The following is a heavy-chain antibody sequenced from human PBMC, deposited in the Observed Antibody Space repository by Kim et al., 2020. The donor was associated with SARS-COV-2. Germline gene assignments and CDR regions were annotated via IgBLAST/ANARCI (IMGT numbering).Heavy chain of an antibody. CDR3: ARGREGPTSPFDY. CDR1: GFTLKNYN. D-gene: IGHD1-26*01. Sequence: GGSLRLSCAASGFTLKNYNMNWVRQAPGKGLEWVSSTSSSSHIYYADSVEGRFTISRDNAKNSLYLQMDSLRVEDTAVYYCARGREGPTSPFDYWGQGTLVSVSS. CDR2: TSSSSHI. J-gene: IGHJ4*02. V-gene: IGHV3-21*01.